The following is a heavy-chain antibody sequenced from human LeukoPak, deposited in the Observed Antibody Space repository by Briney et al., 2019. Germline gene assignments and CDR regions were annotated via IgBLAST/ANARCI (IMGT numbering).Heavy chain of an antibody. J-gene: IGHJ4*02. CDR3: ARLSNYYGSVYFDY. V-gene: IGHV4-59*08. CDR1: GDSISGYY. Sequence: SETLSLTCTVSGDSISGYYWTWIRQPPGKGLEWIGYIYYSGSTNSNPSLKSRVTISVDTSKNQFSLKLSSVTAADTAVYYCARLSNYYGSVYFDYWGQGTLVTVSS. D-gene: IGHD3-10*01. CDR2: IYYSGST.